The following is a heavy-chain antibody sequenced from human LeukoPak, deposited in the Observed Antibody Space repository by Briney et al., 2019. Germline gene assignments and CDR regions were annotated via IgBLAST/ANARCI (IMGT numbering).Heavy chain of an antibody. CDR2: INGSGDTT. V-gene: IGHV3-23*01. Sequence: GGSLRLSCAASGVMFSSYALNWVRQAPGGGLGWVSAINGSGDTTYYADSVKGRFTISRDNSKNTLYLQMNSLRAEATAVYYSAKARYYYGSGSYPFYFDYWGQGTLVTVSS. D-gene: IGHD3-10*01. CDR1: GVMFSSYA. CDR3: AKARYYYGSGSYPFYFDY. J-gene: IGHJ4*02.